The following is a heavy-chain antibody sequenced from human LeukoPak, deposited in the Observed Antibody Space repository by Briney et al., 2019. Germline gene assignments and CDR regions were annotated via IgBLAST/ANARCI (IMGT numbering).Heavy chain of an antibody. CDR3: AKGDGDFKPTIDF. Sequence: GGSLRLSCAASGLTFSSHWMHWVRQGPGKGLVWVSRINRDGSSTTYADSVKGRFTISRDNAKNTLSLQMNSLRAEDTAVYYCAKGDGDFKPTIDFWGQGTLVTVSS. CDR2: INRDGSST. CDR1: GLTFSSHW. D-gene: IGHD4-17*01. V-gene: IGHV3-74*03. J-gene: IGHJ4*02.